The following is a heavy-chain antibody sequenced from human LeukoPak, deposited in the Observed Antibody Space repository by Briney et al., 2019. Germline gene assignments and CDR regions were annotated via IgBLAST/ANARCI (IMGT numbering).Heavy chain of an antibody. Sequence: SSETLSLTCTVSGGSISSSSYYWGWIRQPPGKGMEWIGSIYYSGNTYSNPSLNSRVTISVDTSKNQFSLNLSSVTAADTAVYYCARGRHTSPGLYWGQGTLVTVSS. CDR2: IYYSGNT. V-gene: IGHV4-39*07. J-gene: IGHJ4*02. CDR3: ARGRHTSPGLY. D-gene: IGHD3-16*01. CDR1: GGSISSSSYY.